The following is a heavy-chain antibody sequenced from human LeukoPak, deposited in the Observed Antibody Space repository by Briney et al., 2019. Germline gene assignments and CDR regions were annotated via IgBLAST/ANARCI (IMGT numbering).Heavy chain of an antibody. CDR1: AGSISDYY. Sequence: KPSETLSLTCTVSAGSISDYYWNWIRQPPGKGLEWIGYMYYRGSSNFNPSLKSRVTISVDTSKNHLSLKLTSVTAADTAVYYCARRGPRGTDFDFWGQGTLVTVSS. CDR2: MYYRGSS. CDR3: ARRGPRGTDFDF. J-gene: IGHJ4*02. D-gene: IGHD1-26*01. V-gene: IGHV4-59*01.